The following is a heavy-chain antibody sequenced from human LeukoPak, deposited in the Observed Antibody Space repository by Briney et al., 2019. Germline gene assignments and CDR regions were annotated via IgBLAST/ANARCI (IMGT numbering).Heavy chain of an antibody. V-gene: IGHV4-39*01. CDR2: IFSGST. J-gene: IGHJ4*02. CDR3: ARQGERPGISAY. Sequence: SETLSLTCIVSGDSISSSSYYWGWVRQPPGKGLEWLGSIFSGSTYYNPSLKSRVTISLNTSKNQLSLNLSSVAAADTAVYYCARQGERPGISAYWGQGTLVTVSS. D-gene: IGHD1-26*01. CDR1: GDSISSSSYY.